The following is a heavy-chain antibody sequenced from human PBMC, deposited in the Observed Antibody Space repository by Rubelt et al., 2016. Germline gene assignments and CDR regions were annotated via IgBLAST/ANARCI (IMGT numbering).Heavy chain of an antibody. D-gene: IGHD6-19*01. CDR2: INHSGST. CDR3: VAGNDAFDI. Sequence: QVQLQQWGAGLLKPSETLSLTCAVYGGSFSGYYWSWIRQPPGKGLEWIGEINHSGSTDYNPSLKSRVTISVDTSKNQFSLKLSSVTAADTAVYFAVAGNDAFDIWGQGTMVTVSS. V-gene: IGHV4-34*01. J-gene: IGHJ3*02. CDR1: GGSFSGYY.